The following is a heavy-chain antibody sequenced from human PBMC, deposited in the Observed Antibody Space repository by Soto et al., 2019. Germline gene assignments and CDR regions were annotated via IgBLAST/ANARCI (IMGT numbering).Heavy chain of an antibody. J-gene: IGHJ6*03. D-gene: IGHD6-19*01. CDR3: AKDPQWLDVYYYYYYMDV. CDR2: ISYDGSNK. V-gene: IGHV3-30*18. Sequence: GGSLRLSCAASGFTFSSYGMHWVRQAPGKGLEWVAVISYDGSNKYYADSVKGRFTISRDNSKNTLYLQMNSLRAEDTAVYYCAKDPQWLDVYYYYYYMDVWGKGTTVTVSS. CDR1: GFTFSSYG.